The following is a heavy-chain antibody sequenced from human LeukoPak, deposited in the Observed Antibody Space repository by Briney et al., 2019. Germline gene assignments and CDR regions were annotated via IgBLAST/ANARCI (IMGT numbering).Heavy chain of an antibody. CDR1: GYSISSGYY. V-gene: IGHV4-38-2*02. CDR2: IYYSGST. Sequence: PSETLSLTCTVSGYSISSGYYWGWIRQPPGKGLEWIGSIYYSGSTYYNPSLKSRVTISVDTSKNQFSLKLSSVTAADTAVYYCARGTSWNYGTYMDVWGKGTTVTVSS. CDR3: ARGTSWNYGTYMDV. D-gene: IGHD1-7*01. J-gene: IGHJ6*03.